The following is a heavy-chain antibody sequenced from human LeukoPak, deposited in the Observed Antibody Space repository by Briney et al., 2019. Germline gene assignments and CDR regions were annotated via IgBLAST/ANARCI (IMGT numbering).Heavy chain of an antibody. CDR1: EYTFTVYY. D-gene: IGHD5/OR15-5a*01. CDR3: ARDSQMSADY. V-gene: IGHV1-2*06. J-gene: IGHJ4*02. CDR2: IDPKSGGT. Sequence: ASVKVSCKASEYTFTVYYMHWVRQAPGEGLEWMGRIDPKSGGTSYAQEFQDRVTMTGDTSITTAYMELTRLRSDDTAVYYCARDSQMSADYWGQGTLVTVSS.